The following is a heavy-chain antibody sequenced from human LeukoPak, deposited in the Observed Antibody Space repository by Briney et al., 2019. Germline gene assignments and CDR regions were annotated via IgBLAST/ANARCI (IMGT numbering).Heavy chain of an antibody. J-gene: IGHJ6*03. CDR3: ARSGVVPVNPYYMDV. D-gene: IGHD2-2*01. CDR1: GFTFSTYW. Sequence: PGGSLRLSCAASGFTFSTYWMGWVRQAPGKGLEWVANIKEDGTEKYHVDSVKGRFTISRDNAKNSLYLQTNNLRAEDTAVYYCARSGVVPVNPYYMDVWGKGTTVTVSS. V-gene: IGHV3-7*01. CDR2: IKEDGTEK.